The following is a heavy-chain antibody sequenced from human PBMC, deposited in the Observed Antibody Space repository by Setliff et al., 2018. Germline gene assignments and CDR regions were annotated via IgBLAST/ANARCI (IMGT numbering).Heavy chain of an antibody. J-gene: IGHJ3*02. CDR2: ISQDGSEK. V-gene: IGHV3-7*01. D-gene: IGHD3-16*01. Sequence: PGGSLRLSCAASAFGFSSYWMSWVRQAPGKGPEWLAQISQDGSEKYYVDSVKGRLTISRDNAKNSLYLQMNSLRVEDTAVYYCANDVRGGVYEIWGQGTMVT. CDR3: ANDVRGGVYEI. CDR1: AFGFSSYW.